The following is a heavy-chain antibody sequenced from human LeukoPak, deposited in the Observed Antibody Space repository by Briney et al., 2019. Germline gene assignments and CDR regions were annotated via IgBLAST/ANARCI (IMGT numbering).Heavy chain of an antibody. V-gene: IGHV4-61*02. J-gene: IGHJ6*03. CDR3: ARSIASSFYYMGA. D-gene: IGHD2-15*01. Sequence: SETLSLTCTVSGGSISSGSYYWSWIRQPAGKGLEWIGRIYTSGSTNYNPSLKSRVTISVDTSKNQFSLKLSSVTAADTAVYYCARSIASSFYYMGAWGKGTTVTVSS. CDR2: IYTSGST. CDR1: GGSISSGSYY.